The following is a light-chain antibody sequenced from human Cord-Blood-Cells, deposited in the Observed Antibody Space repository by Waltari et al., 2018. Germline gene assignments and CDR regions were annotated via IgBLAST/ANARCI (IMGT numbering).Light chain of an antibody. CDR2: GAS. Sequence: EIVMTQSPATLSVSPGERATLSCRASQSVSSNLAWYQQKPGQVPSLLIDGASTRATGIPARFSGSGSGTEFTLTISSLQSEDFAVYYCQQYNNWPWTFGQGTKVEIK. CDR3: QQYNNWPWT. J-gene: IGKJ1*01. CDR1: QSVSSN. V-gene: IGKV3-15*01.